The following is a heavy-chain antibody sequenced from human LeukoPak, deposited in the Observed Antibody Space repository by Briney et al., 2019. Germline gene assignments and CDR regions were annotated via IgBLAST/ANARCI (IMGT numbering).Heavy chain of an antibody. V-gene: IGHV4-34*01. Sequence: KPSETLSLACAVYGGSFSGYYWSWIRQPPGKGLEWIGEINHSGSTNYNPSLKSRVTISVDTSTNQFSLKMSSVTAADTAVYYCARQQHLAKYYFDYWGQGTLVTVSS. J-gene: IGHJ4*02. CDR2: INHSGST. D-gene: IGHD6-13*01. CDR3: ARQQHLAKYYFDY. CDR1: GGSFSGYY.